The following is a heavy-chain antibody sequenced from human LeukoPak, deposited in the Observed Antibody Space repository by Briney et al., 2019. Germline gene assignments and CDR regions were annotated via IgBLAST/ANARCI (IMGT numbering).Heavy chain of an antibody. Sequence: GGSLRLSCAASGYTFSSYAMSWVRQTSGKGLEWVSALSGSGGSTYYADSVKGRFTISRDNSKNTLYLQMNSLRAEDTAVYYCAKGHSPFDYWGQGTLVTVSS. CDR2: LSGSGGST. D-gene: IGHD2-21*01. V-gene: IGHV3-23*01. CDR3: AKGHSPFDY. J-gene: IGHJ4*02. CDR1: GYTFSSYA.